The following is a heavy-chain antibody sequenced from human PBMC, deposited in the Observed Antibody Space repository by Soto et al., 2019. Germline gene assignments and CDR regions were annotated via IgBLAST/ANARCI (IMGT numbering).Heavy chain of an antibody. V-gene: IGHV3-23*01. J-gene: IGHJ4*02. CDR3: AKDRFDFGVVTADY. CDR2: ISGSGGST. Sequence: PGGSMRLSCAASGFNFSSYAMSWVRQAPGKGLEWVSAISGSGGSTYYADSVKGRFTISRDNSKNTLYLQMNSLRAEDTAVYYCAKDRFDFGVVTADYWGKGTRVTVSS. CDR1: GFNFSSYA. D-gene: IGHD3-3*01.